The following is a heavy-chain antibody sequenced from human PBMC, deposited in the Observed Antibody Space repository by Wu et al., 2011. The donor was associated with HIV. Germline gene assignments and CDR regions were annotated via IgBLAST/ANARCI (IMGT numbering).Heavy chain of an antibody. V-gene: IGHV1-69*01. J-gene: IGHJ4*02. D-gene: IGHD3-16*02. CDR1: GGTFSSYG. Sequence: QVQLVQSGAEVKKPGSSVKVYCKASGGTFSSYGISWVRQAPGQGPEWMGGIIPIFGTANYAQKFQGRVTITTDESTSTAYMELSSLRFEDTAVYYCARGTKTRETFILGELSSEEGDFDYWGQGNPGHRLL. CDR2: IIPIFGTA. CDR3: ARGTKTRETFILGELSSEEGDFDY.